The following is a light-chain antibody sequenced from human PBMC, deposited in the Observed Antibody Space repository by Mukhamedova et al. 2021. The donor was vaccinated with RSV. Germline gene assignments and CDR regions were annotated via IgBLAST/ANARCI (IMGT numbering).Light chain of an antibody. CDR1: QGLGNW. CDR3: QQAYSFPLT. J-gene: IGKJ4*01. Sequence: ASVGDRVTITCRASQGLGNWLAWYQQKPGQPPKLLIDSASTLQTGVPSRFSGSGFGTYFTHTITSLQPEDLATYYCQQAYSFPLT. CDR2: SAS. V-gene: IGKV1-12*01.